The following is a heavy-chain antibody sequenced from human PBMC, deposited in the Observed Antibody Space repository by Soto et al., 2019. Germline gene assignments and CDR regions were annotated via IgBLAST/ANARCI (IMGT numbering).Heavy chain of an antibody. V-gene: IGHV3-53*04. CDR1: GFTVSSNY. J-gene: IGHJ1*01. D-gene: IGHD6-13*01. CDR2: IYSGGST. Sequence: EVQLVESGGGLVQPGGSLRLSCAASGFTVSSNYMSWVRQAPGKGLEWVSVIYSGGSTYYAGSVKGRFTISRHNSKNTMYLQMNSLRAEDTAVYYCARHSSSWYGEYFQHWVQGTLVTVSS. CDR3: ARHSSSWYGEYFQH.